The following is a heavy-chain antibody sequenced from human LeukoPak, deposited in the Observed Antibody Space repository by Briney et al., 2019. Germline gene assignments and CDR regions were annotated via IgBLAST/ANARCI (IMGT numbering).Heavy chain of an antibody. J-gene: IGHJ4*02. CDR1: GFTFNNYS. Sequence: GGSLRLSCAASGFTFNNYSMTWVRQAPGMGLEWVANINPDGTTKFYADSVKGRFTISRDNTKNSLYLQMNTLRAEDTAVSYCATTRLAAMKTGGQGTLVTVSS. V-gene: IGHV3-7*01. CDR3: ATTRLAAMKT. CDR2: INPDGTTK. D-gene: IGHD6-25*01.